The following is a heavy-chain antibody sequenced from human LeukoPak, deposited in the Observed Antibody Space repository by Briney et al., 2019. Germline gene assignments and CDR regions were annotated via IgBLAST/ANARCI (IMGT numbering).Heavy chain of an antibody. Sequence: GGSLRLSCAASGFTFSSYAMHWVRQAPGKGLEWVAVISYDGSNKYYADSVKGRFTISRDNSKNTLYLQMNSLRAEDTAVYYCAKDEYYDFWSGYEHKYNWFDPWGQGTLVTVSS. CDR3: AKDEYYDFWSGYEHKYNWFDP. D-gene: IGHD3-3*01. CDR1: GFTFSSYA. J-gene: IGHJ5*02. CDR2: ISYDGSNK. V-gene: IGHV3-30*04.